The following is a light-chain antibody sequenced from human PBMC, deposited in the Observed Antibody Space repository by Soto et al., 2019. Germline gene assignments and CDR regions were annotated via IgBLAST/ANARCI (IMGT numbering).Light chain of an antibody. CDR3: CSWAGSSTFYF. V-gene: IGLV2-23*02. CDR1: SSNIGSNT. CDR2: EVS. Sequence: QSVLTQPPSASGTPGQRVTISCSGSSSNIGSNTVNWYQQHPGKAPKLMIYEVSRRPSGVSNRFSGSKSGNTASLTISGLQAEDEADYYCCSWAGSSTFYFFGSGTKVTVL. J-gene: IGLJ1*01.